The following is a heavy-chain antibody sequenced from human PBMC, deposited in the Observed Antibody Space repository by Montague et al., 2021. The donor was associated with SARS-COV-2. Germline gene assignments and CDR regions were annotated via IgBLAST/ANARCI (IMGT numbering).Heavy chain of an antibody. V-gene: IGHV5-10-1*01. J-gene: IGHJ3*02. Sequence: QSGAEVKKPGESLRISCKSSGYRFASYWISWVRQMPGKGLEWTGRIDPDDSYTKYSPSFQGHVTISSDKSISTAYLQWSSLKASDTAMYYCARSNGGAFEIWGQGTMVTVSS. CDR3: ARSNGGAFEI. CDR2: IDPDDSYT. CDR1: GYRFASYW. D-gene: IGHD2-8*01.